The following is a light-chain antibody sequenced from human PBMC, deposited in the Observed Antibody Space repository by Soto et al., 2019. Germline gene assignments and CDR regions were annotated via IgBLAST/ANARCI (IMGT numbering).Light chain of an antibody. J-gene: IGKJ4*01. CDR3: QLYDSLPLT. Sequence: DIQMTQSPSSLSASVGDRVTITCQASQDISDYLNWYQQRPGKAPNLLIYAASNLETRVPSRFSGSGSGTFFTLAITSLHPECFATYYCQLYDSLPLTFDGATKVDIK. V-gene: IGKV1-33*01. CDR2: AAS. CDR1: QDISDY.